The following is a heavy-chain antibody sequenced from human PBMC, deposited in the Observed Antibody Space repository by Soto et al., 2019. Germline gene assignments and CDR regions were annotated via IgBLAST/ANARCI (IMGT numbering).Heavy chain of an antibody. CDR2: ISSDGGTT. CDR1: GFTFSKYP. J-gene: IGHJ6*02. CDR3: ARGQIPYGLDV. V-gene: IGHV3-64*02. Sequence: EVHLVESGEDLVQPGGSLRLSCAASGFTFSKYPMHWVRQDPGKGLEYVSAISSDGGTTFYADSVRGRFTMSRDNLKNTLYLQMRSLRVEDMAVYYCARGQIPYGLDVWGQGTTVTVS.